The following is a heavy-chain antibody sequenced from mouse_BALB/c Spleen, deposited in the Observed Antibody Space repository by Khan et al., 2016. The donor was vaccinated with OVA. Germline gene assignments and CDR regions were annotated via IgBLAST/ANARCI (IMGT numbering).Heavy chain of an antibody. CDR3: AKMARK. CDR2: IDPPNGNT. J-gene: IGHJ2*01. CDR1: GFTITDTY. V-gene: IGHV14-3*02. Sequence: VQLKESGAELVKSWATVTLSCTASGFTITDTYMHWLKQCPEQGLEWIGRIDPPNGNTKYYPMFQGKAPITADTSSNTAYLQLSSLTSEDAAVYYCAKMARKWGQGTTVTVSS.